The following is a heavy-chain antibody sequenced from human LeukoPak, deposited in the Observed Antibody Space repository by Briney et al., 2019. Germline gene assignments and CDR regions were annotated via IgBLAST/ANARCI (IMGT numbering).Heavy chain of an antibody. CDR3: ARWGQLLFRGDVDAFDI. Sequence: GGSLRLSCAASGFTVSSNYMSWVRQAPGKGLEWVSVIYSGGSTYYADSVKGRFTISRDNAKNSLYLQMNSLRAEDTAVYYCARWGQLLFRGDVDAFDIWGQGTMVTVSS. D-gene: IGHD2-21*01. CDR2: IYSGGST. V-gene: IGHV3-53*01. J-gene: IGHJ3*02. CDR1: GFTVSSNY.